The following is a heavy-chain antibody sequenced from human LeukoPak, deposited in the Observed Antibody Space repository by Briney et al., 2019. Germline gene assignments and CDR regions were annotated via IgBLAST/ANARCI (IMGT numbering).Heavy chain of an antibody. CDR3: ARDYYDSSYYYYMDV. J-gene: IGHJ6*03. CDR1: GGTFSSYA. V-gene: IGHV1-69*13. CDR2: IIPIFGTA. D-gene: IGHD3-22*01. Sequence: ASVKVSCKASGGTFSSYAISWVRQAPGQGLEWMGGIIPIFGTANYAQKFQGRVTITADESTSTAYMELSSLGSEDTAVYYCARDYYDSSYYYYMDVWGKGTTVTIPS.